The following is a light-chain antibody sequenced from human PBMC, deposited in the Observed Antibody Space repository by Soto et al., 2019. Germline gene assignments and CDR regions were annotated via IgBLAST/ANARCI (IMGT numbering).Light chain of an antibody. CDR1: QSLLQSNGNNF. J-gene: IGKJ1*01. CDR3: LQVLQAPWT. V-gene: IGKV2-28*01. CDR2: LGS. Sequence: DIVMTQSPLSLPVTPGEPASISCRSSQSLLQSNGNNFLDWYLQKPGQSPQLLIYLGSNRASGVPDSIRGSGSGTAFTLEISRLEAEDVAVYYFLQVLQAPWTFGQGTKVEIK.